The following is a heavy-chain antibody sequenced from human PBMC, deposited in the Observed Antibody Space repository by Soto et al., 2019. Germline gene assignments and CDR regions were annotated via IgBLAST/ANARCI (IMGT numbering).Heavy chain of an antibody. CDR2: IYHSGST. V-gene: IGHV4-4*02. CDR3: ASFRSSWRYYYYGMDV. D-gene: IGHD6-13*01. J-gene: IGHJ6*02. CDR1: GGSISSSNW. Sequence: PSETLSLTCAVSGGSISSSNWWSWVRQPPGKGLEWIGEIYHSGSTNYNPSLKSRVTISVDKSKNQFSLKLSSVTAADTAVYYCASFRSSWRYYYYGMDVWGQGTTVT.